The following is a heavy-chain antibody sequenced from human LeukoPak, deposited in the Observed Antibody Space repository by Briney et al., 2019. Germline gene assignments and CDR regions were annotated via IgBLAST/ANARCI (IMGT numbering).Heavy chain of an antibody. J-gene: IGHJ3*02. CDR3: ARDSRYYYDSSGFDAFDI. Sequence: ASVKVSCKTSGYTFTSYGISWVRQAPGQGLEWMGWVSAYNGDTKYAQKIQGRVTMTTDTSTSTAYMDLRSLRSDDTAVYYCARDSRYYYDSSGFDAFDIWGQGTMVTVSS. V-gene: IGHV1-18*01. D-gene: IGHD3-22*01. CDR1: GYTFTSYG. CDR2: VSAYNGDT.